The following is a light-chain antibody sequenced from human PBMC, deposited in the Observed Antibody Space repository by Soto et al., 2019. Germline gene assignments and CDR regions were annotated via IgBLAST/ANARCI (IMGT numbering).Light chain of an antibody. J-gene: IGLJ1*01. V-gene: IGLV2-23*01. CDR2: EGS. CDR3: CSYAGSSTHYV. Sequence: QSVLTQPASVSGSPGQSITISCTGTSSDVGSYNLVSWYQQHPGKAPKLMIYEGSKRPSGVSNHFSGSKSGNTASLTISGLQAEDEADYYCCSYAGSSTHYVFGTGTKSPS. CDR1: SSDVGSYNL.